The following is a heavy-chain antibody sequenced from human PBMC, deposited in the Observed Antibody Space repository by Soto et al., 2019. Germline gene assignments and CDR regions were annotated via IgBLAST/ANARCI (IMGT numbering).Heavy chain of an antibody. J-gene: IGHJ6*03. CDR1: GATFTSYD. V-gene: IGHV1-8*01. CDR2: MDPNTGDT. D-gene: IGHD3-10*01. CDR3: AILRGGSGGFMDV. Sequence: QVQLVQSGAEVKKPGASVKVSCKASGATFTSYDINWVRQAPGQGLEWMGWMDPNTGDTASAQKFQGRVTVTTNTSISTAYMELNSLRSEDTAVYYCAILRGGSGGFMDVWGKGTTVTVSS.